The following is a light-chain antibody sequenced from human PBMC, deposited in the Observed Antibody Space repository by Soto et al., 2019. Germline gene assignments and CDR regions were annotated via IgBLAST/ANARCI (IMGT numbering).Light chain of an antibody. J-gene: IGKJ4*01. Sequence: EIVLTQSPATLSLSPGERATLSCRASQSVSSYLAWYQQKPGQAPRLLIYDASSRATGIPARFSGSGSGTDFTLTLRSLEPEDFAVYYCQQRSTPLTFGGGTKVEIK. CDR2: DAS. CDR1: QSVSSY. V-gene: IGKV3-11*01. CDR3: QQRSTPLT.